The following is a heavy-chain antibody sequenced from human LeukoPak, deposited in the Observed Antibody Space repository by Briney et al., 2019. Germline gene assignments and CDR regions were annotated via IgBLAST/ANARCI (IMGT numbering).Heavy chain of an antibody. CDR1: GGSISSSSYS. CDR3: ARSAILLNFDY. D-gene: IGHD2-15*01. J-gene: IGHJ4*02. Sequence: SETLSLTCTVSGGSISSSSYSWGWIRQPPGKGLEWIGSIYYSGSTYYNPSLKSRVTISVDTSKNQFSLKLSSVTAADTAVYYCARSAILLNFDYWGQGTLVTASS. V-gene: IGHV4-39*01. CDR2: IYYSGST.